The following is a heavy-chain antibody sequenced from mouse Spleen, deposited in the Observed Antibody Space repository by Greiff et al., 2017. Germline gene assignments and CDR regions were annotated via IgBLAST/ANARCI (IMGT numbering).Heavy chain of an antibody. V-gene: IGHV1-76*01. CDR3: ARGSVITTVGGLDY. J-gene: IGHJ2*01. CDR2: IYPGSGNT. Sequence: VQLVESGAELVRPGASVKLSCKASGYTFTDYYINWVKQRPGQGLEWIARIYPGSGNTYYNEKFKGKATLTAEKSSSTAYMQLSSLTSEDSAVYFCARGSVITTVGGLDYWGQGTTLTVSS. CDR1: GYTFTDYY. D-gene: IGHD1-1*01.